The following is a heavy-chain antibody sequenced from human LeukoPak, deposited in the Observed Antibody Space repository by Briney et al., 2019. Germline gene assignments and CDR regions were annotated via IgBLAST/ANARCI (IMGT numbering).Heavy chain of an antibody. J-gene: IGHJ4*02. V-gene: IGHV3-7*01. Sequence: GGSLRLSCAASGFTFSSYWMSWVRQAPGKGLEWVANIKQDGSEKYYVDSVKGRFTISRDNAKNSLYLQMNSLRAEDTAVYYCARDLRAVAGPESLDYWGQGTLVTVSS. CDR1: GFTFSSYW. D-gene: IGHD6-19*01. CDR2: IKQDGSEK. CDR3: ARDLRAVAGPESLDY.